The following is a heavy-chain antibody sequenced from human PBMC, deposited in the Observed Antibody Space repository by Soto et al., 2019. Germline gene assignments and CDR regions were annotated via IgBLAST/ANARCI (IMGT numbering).Heavy chain of an antibody. D-gene: IGHD5-18*01. Sequence: EVQLVESGGGLIQPGGSLRLSCAASGFTVSGNYMSWVRQAPGKGLEWVSVIYSGGSTHYADSVRGRFTISRGNSKNTVYLQMNSLRAEDTAVYYCARSTEGYSYVGYWGQGTLVTVSS. J-gene: IGHJ4*02. CDR1: GFTVSGNY. CDR3: ARSTEGYSYVGY. V-gene: IGHV3-53*01. CDR2: IYSGGST.